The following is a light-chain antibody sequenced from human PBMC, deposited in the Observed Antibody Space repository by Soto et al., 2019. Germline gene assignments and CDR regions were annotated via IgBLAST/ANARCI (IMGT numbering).Light chain of an antibody. J-gene: IGLJ1*01. CDR3: SSYTSSSTLYV. CDR2: DVS. V-gene: IGLV2-14*01. Sequence: QSALTQPASVSGSPGQSITISCTGTSSDVGGYNYVSWYQQHPGKAPKLMIYDVSNRPSGVSNRFSGSKSGNTASLTISGLQAEDEADCYCSSYTSSSTLYVFGTGTKVTVL. CDR1: SSDVGGYNY.